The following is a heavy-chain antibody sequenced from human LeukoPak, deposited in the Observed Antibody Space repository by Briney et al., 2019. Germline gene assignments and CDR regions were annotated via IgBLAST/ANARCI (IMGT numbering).Heavy chain of an antibody. CDR2: ISSSSSTI. Sequence: GGSLRLSCAASGFTFSSYSMNWVLQAPGKGLEWVSYISSSSSTIYYADSVKGRFTISRDNAKNSLYLQMNSLRAEDTAVYYCATIGYEGDFDYWGQGTLVTVSS. V-gene: IGHV3-48*04. D-gene: IGHD5-12*01. CDR3: ATIGYEGDFDY. CDR1: GFTFSSYS. J-gene: IGHJ4*02.